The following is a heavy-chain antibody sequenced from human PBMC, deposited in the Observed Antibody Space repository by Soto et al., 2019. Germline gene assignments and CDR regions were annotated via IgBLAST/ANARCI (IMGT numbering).Heavy chain of an antibody. D-gene: IGHD3-22*01. CDR1: GFTVNNNY. Sequence: PGGSLRLSCAASGFTVNNNYMSWVRQAPGKGLEWVALIYSGGSTYYADSVKGRFTISRDNPKNTLYLQMNSLRAEDTAVYYCATYSSLDYWGQGTLVTVSS. CDR2: IYSGGST. J-gene: IGHJ4*02. V-gene: IGHV3-53*01. CDR3: ATYSSLDY.